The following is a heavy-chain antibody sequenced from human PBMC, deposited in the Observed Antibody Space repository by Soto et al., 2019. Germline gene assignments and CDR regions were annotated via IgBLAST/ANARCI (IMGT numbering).Heavy chain of an antibody. D-gene: IGHD5-12*01. J-gene: IGHJ6*02. CDR3: ARAGRYDLYYYGMDV. Sequence: GASVKVSCKASGYTFTGYYMHWARQAPGQGLEWMGWVNPNSGGTNYPPKFQGSVTMTRDTSISTAYMELSRLRSDDTAVYYCARAGRYDLYYYGMDVWGQGTTVTVSS. V-gene: IGHV1-2*02. CDR1: GYTFTGYY. CDR2: VNPNSGGT.